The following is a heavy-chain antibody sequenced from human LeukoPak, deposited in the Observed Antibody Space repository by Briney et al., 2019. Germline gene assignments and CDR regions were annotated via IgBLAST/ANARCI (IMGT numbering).Heavy chain of an antibody. CDR1: GGSIINNY. J-gene: IGHJ3*02. CDR2: IYYSGST. D-gene: IGHD6-13*01. Sequence: SETLSLTCTVSGGSIINNYWKWIRQPPGKGLEWIGYIYYSGSTNYNPSLKSRVTISVDTSKNQFSLKLSSVTAADTAVYYCARVVYSSSFFAFDIWGQGTMVTVSS. CDR3: ARVVYSSSFFAFDI. V-gene: IGHV4-59*01.